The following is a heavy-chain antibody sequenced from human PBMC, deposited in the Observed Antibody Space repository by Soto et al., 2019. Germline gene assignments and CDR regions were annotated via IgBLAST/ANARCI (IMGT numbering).Heavy chain of an antibody. CDR1: GFPFGENA. Sequence: GWSLRVSCAASGFPFGENAMSWVRQAPGKGLEWVSGISDSGATTYYADSVRGRFTISRDNSKNTLYLQMKSLRAEDSASYYCAKEDTSSGSLDYWGQGALVTVSS. CDR3: AKEDTSSGSLDY. D-gene: IGHD6-19*01. CDR2: ISDSGATT. J-gene: IGHJ4*02. V-gene: IGHV3-23*01.